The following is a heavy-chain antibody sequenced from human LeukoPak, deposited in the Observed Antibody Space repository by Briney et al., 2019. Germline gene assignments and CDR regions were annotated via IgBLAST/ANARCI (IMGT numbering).Heavy chain of an antibody. CDR3: ARDLDTSGWCNFDY. Sequence: NPSETLSLTCTVSGGSISSYYWSWIRQPAGKGLEWIGRIYSGGSTNYNPSLKSRVTMSVDTSKNQFSLKLTFVTAADTAVYYCARDLDTSGWCNFDYWGKGALVTVSS. J-gene: IGHJ4*02. D-gene: IGHD6-19*01. V-gene: IGHV4-4*07. CDR2: IYSGGST. CDR1: GGSISSYY.